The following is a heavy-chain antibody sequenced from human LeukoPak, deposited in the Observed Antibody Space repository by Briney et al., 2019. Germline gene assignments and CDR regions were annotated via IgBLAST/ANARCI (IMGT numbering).Heavy chain of an antibody. CDR1: GYSFTSYW. CDR2: IYPGDSDT. V-gene: IGHV5-51*01. D-gene: IGHD1-14*01. Sequence: GESPKISCKGSGYSFTSYWIGWVRQMPGKGLEWMGIIYPGDSDTRYSPSFQGQVTISADKSISTAYLQSSRLKASDTAMYFGSSYGRGNLDHWGPGTLVTVSS. J-gene: IGHJ4*01. CDR3: SSYGRGNLDH.